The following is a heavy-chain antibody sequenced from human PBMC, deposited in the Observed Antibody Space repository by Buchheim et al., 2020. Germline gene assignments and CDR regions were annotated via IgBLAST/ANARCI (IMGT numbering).Heavy chain of an antibody. V-gene: IGHV3-30*18. CDR3: AKVPRGQLGWFDP. D-gene: IGHD6-6*01. Sequence: QVQLVESGGGVVQPGRSLRLSCAASGFTFSSYGMHWVRQAPGKGLEWVAVISYDGSNKYYADSVKGRFTISRVNTKNTLYLQMNSLRAEDTAVYYCAKVPRGQLGWFDPWGQGTL. CDR2: ISYDGSNK. CDR1: GFTFSSYG. J-gene: IGHJ5*02.